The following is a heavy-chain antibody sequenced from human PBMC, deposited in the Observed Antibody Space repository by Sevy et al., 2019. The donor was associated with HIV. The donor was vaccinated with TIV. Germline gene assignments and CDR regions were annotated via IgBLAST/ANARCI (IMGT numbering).Heavy chain of an antibody. J-gene: IGHJ4*02. CDR2: VSFDGGNK. D-gene: IGHD6-19*01. CDR3: ARGPYSSGLRFDY. V-gene: IGHV3-30*04. Sequence: GGSLRLSCVASGFSFRDYALHWVRQGPGKGLEWVAVVSFDGGNKYYPDSVKGRFTVSRDNSKNTLFLQMDSLRGEDTAVYYGARGPYSSGLRFDYWGQGTLVTVSS. CDR1: GFSFRDYA.